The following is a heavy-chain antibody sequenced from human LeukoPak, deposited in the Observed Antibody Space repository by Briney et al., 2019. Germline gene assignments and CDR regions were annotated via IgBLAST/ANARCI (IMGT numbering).Heavy chain of an antibody. CDR3: ARGSSWSYYFDY. J-gene: IGHJ4*02. Sequence: SETLSLTCAVYGGSFSGYYWSWIRQPPGKGLEWIGEINHSGSTNYNPSLKSRVTISVDTSKNQFSLKLNSVTAADTAVYHCARGSSWSYYFDYWGQGTLVTVSS. CDR2: INHSGST. D-gene: IGHD6-13*01. CDR1: GGSFSGYY. V-gene: IGHV4-34*01.